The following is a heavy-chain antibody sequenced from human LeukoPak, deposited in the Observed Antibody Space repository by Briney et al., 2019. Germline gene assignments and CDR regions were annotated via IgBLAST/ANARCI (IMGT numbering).Heavy chain of an antibody. Sequence: ASGKVSCKASGYTFTRYGISWVRQAPGQALEWMGWISAYNGNTNYAQKLQGRVTMTTDTSTSTAYMELRSLRSDDTAVYYCARDPESLPDIVSTGGSDYWGQGTLVTVSS. D-gene: IGHD5/OR15-5a*01. CDR1: GYTFTRYG. J-gene: IGHJ4*02. V-gene: IGHV1-18*01. CDR3: ARDPESLPDIVSTGGSDY. CDR2: ISAYNGNT.